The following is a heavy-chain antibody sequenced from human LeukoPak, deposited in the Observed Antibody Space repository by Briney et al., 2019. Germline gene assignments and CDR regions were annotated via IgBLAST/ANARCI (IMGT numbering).Heavy chain of an antibody. Sequence: GGSLRLSCAASGFTFSSYSMNWVRQAPGKGLEWVSAIHTSGDTCYADSVKGRFTISRDTSKNTLYLQINSPRVEDTAVYYCIVFGDSNHWGQGTLVTVSS. CDR3: IVFGDSNH. J-gene: IGHJ5*02. D-gene: IGHD4-17*01. CDR2: IHTSGDT. CDR1: GFTFSSYS. V-gene: IGHV3-53*01.